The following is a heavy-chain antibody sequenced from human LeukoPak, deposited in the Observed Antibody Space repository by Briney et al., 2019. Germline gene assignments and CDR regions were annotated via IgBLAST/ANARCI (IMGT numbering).Heavy chain of an antibody. CDR3: AKGDFPPFTALAKNYFDY. CDR1: GFTFSSFA. Sequence: GGSLRLSCAASGFTFSSFAMRWVRQAPGKGLEWVSAIRGSGDSTYYADSVKGRFTISRDNSKSTLYLQMNSLRAEDTAVYYCAKGDFPPFTALAKNYFDYWGQGTQVTVSS. CDR2: IRGSGDST. J-gene: IGHJ4*02. D-gene: IGHD2-21*02. V-gene: IGHV3-23*01.